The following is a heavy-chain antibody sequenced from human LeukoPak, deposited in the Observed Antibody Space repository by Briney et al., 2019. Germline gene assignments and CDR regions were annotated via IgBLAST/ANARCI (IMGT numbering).Heavy chain of an antibody. Sequence: GGSLRLSCAFSGFIIDSYSMNWVRQAPGKGLEWVSYIRSSGGTIYYADSVKGRFTISRDNAKNSLYLQMNSLRAEDTAVYYCAREVAVAGTDLDYWGQGTLVTVSS. D-gene: IGHD6-19*01. CDR2: IRSSGGTI. J-gene: IGHJ4*02. V-gene: IGHV3-48*04. CDR1: GFIIDSYS. CDR3: AREVAVAGTDLDY.